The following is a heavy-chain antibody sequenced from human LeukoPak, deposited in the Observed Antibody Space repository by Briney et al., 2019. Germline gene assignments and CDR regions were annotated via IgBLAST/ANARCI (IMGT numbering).Heavy chain of an antibody. V-gene: IGHV1-46*01. J-gene: IGHJ1*01. CDR3: AREGYCSGASCHSGAHFQH. CDR1: GYTFTTYY. D-gene: IGHD2-15*01. Sequence: ASVKVSCKASGYTFTTYYMHWLRQAPGQGLEWMGIINLSGGGTTYAQKFQGRVTMTRDMSTSTVYMELGSLRSADTAVYYCAREGYCSGASCHSGAHFQHWGQGTLVTVSS. CDR2: INLSGGGT.